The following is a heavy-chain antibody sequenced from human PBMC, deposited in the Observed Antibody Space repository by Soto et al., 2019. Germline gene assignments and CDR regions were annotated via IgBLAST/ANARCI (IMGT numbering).Heavy chain of an antibody. Sequence: SETLSLTCTVSGGSISSYYWSWIRQPPGKGLEWIGYIYYSGSTNYNPSLKSRVTISVDTSKNQFSLKLSSVTAADTAVYYCARGDTLVRGTILAYFDYWGQGTLVTVSS. J-gene: IGHJ4*02. CDR3: ARGDTLVRGTILAYFDY. CDR1: GGSISSYY. CDR2: IYYSGST. V-gene: IGHV4-59*01. D-gene: IGHD3-10*01.